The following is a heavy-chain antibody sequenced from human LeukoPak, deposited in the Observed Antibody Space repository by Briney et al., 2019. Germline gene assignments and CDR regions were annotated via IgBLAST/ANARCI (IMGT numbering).Heavy chain of an antibody. V-gene: IGHV3-21*01. CDR3: ARAGILVAGTDWYFDL. CDR1: GFTFSTYS. Sequence: PGGSLRLPCAASGFTFSTYSMNWVRQAPGKGLEWVSSISSGGNYIYYADSVKGRFTISRDNAKNSLYLQMNSLRAEETAVYYCARAGILVAGTDWYFDLWGRGTLVTVSS. J-gene: IGHJ2*01. CDR2: ISSGGNYI. D-gene: IGHD6-19*01.